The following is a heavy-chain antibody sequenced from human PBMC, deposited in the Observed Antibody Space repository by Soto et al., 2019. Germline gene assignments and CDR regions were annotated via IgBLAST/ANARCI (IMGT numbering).Heavy chain of an antibody. Sequence: GSRRLSWSASACTFSSYSMNWVRQAPGKGLEWVAYISSGSSTIYYADSVKGRFTISRDNAKNSLYLQMNSLRDEDTAVYSCARDAQLERWGQGTLVTGS. CDR2: ISSGSSTI. D-gene: IGHD1-1*01. CDR3: ARDAQLER. CDR1: ACTFSSYS. J-gene: IGHJ4*02. V-gene: IGHV3-48*02.